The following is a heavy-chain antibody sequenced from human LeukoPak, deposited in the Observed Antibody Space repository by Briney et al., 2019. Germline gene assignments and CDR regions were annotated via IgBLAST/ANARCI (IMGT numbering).Heavy chain of an antibody. CDR1: GFAFSSYE. CDR2: IRSTSNTI. V-gene: IGHV3-48*01. J-gene: IGHJ2*01. CDR3: ASRWYFDL. Sequence: SGGSLRLSCAASGFAFSSYEMNWVRQAPGKGLEWVSYIRSTSNTIYYADSVKGRFTISRDNSKNTLYLQMNSLRAEDTAVYYCASRWYFDLWGRGTLVSVSS.